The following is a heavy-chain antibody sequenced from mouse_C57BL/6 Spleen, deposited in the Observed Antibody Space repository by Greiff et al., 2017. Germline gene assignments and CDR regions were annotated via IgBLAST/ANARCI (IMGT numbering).Heavy chain of an antibody. CDR1: GYAFSSYW. CDR2: IYPGDGDP. D-gene: IGHD2-4*01. V-gene: IGHV1-80*01. Sequence: QVQLKQSGAELVKPGASVKISCKASGYAFSSYWMNWVKQRPGKGLEWIGQIYPGDGDPNYTEKFKGKPTLTADKASNTANMQRSRLTSEASADYFVAREDYDGYYYALDYWGQGTSVTVSS. J-gene: IGHJ4*01. CDR3: AREDYDGYYYALDY.